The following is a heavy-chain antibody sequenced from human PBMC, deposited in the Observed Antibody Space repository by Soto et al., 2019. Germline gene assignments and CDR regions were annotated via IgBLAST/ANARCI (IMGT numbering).Heavy chain of an antibody. CDR3: ARGLSKGLRRIAAAGTGGMNGMDV. V-gene: IGHV4-34*01. CDR1: GGSFSGYC. D-gene: IGHD6-13*01. CDR2: INHSGST. J-gene: IGHJ6*02. Sequence: QVQLQQWGAGLLKPSETLSLTCAVYGGSFSGYCWRWIRQPPGKGLGWIGEINHSGSTNYNPSHTSQVTISVDTSKNQFYLKLSSVTAADTAVYYCARGLSKGLRRIAAAGTGGMNGMDVWGQGTTVTVSS.